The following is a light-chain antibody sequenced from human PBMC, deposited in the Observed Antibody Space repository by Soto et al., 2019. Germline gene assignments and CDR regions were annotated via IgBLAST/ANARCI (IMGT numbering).Light chain of an antibody. CDR2: DAS. Sequence: EVVMTQSPATLSVSPGARVTLSCRARQSSSSNLAWYQQKAGQAPRLLIYDASTRATGVPARFSGSGSGTEFTRTISILQSEDFALYYCQQYNNWPPITIGQGTRLDSK. V-gene: IGKV3D-15*01. J-gene: IGKJ5*01. CDR3: QQYNNWPPIT. CDR1: QSSSSN.